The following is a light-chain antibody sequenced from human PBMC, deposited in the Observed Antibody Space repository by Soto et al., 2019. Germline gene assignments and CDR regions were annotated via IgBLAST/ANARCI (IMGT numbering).Light chain of an antibody. CDR3: SSFAGTNNFPYV. Sequence: QSVLTQPPSASGSPGQSGTISCTGTSSDVGAYDNVTWYQQHPGKAPKLMICAINKRPSGFPDRFQASKSGNTASMTVSGLQAEDEADYYCSSFAGTNNFPYVFGSGTKVTV. J-gene: IGLJ1*01. CDR1: SSDVGAYDN. CDR2: AIN. V-gene: IGLV2-8*01.